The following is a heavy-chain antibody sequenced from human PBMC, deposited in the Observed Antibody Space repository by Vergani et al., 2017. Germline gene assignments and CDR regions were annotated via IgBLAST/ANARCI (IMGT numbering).Heavy chain of an antibody. CDR1: GFTVSNNY. J-gene: IGHJ4*02. V-gene: IGHV3-53*04. D-gene: IGHD3-10*01. CDR2: IYSGGST. Sequence: EMQLVESGGGLVKPGGSLRLSCAASGFTVSNNYMSWVRQAPGKGLEWVSVIYSGGSTYYADSVKGRFTISRHNSKKTLYLQMSSLRAEETAVYYWDRGRRGFRELFNYGGQGSLVSVYS. CDR3: DRGRRGFRELFNY.